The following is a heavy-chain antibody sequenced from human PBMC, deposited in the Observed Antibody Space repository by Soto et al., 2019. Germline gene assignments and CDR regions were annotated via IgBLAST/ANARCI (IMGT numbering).Heavy chain of an antibody. CDR3: ARDGRSGWTSYHFDY. Sequence: QVHLVESGGGVVQPGRSLRLSCSASGFMLSDYGMHWVRQVAGKGLEWVAVTWFDGSQTLYADSVKGRFTISRDNSKNTMYLQMTSLRAEDTAVYYCARDGRSGWTSYHFDYWGQGALVTVSS. CDR1: GFMLSDYG. V-gene: IGHV3-33*01. D-gene: IGHD6-19*01. CDR2: TWFDGSQT. J-gene: IGHJ4*02.